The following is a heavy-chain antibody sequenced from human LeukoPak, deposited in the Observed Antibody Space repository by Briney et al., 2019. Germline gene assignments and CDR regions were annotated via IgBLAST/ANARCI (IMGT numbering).Heavy chain of an antibody. CDR3: ARGLIHDYSRAAHYYYYMDV. V-gene: IGHV3-11*04. Sequence: GGSLRLSCAASGFTFSDYYMSWIRQAPGKGLEWVSYISRSGSTIHYADSVKGRFTISRDNAKNSLYLQMNSLRAEDTAVYYCARGLIHDYSRAAHYYYYMDVWGKGTTVTVSS. CDR1: GFTFSDYY. CDR2: ISRSGSTI. J-gene: IGHJ6*03. D-gene: IGHD4-11*01.